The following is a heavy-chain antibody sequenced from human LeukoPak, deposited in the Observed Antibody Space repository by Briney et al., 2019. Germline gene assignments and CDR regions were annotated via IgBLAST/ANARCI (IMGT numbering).Heavy chain of an antibody. CDR3: AKGYLYDSSAYYFDY. Sequence: GGSLRLSCAASGFTLSGYAMSWVRQAPGKGLEWVSGISGSGLTTYYADSVKGRFTISRDNSKNTLDLQMNSLRAEDTAVYYCAKGYLYDSSAYYFDYWGQGALVTVSS. CDR1: GFTLSGYA. J-gene: IGHJ4*02. CDR2: ISGSGLTT. V-gene: IGHV3-23*01. D-gene: IGHD3-22*01.